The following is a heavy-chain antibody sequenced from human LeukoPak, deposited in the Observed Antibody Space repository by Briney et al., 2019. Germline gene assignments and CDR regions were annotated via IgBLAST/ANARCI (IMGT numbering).Heavy chain of an antibody. J-gene: IGHJ6*02. CDR3: ARSWGDCSSTSCPSPYYYYGMDV. V-gene: IGHV4-4*07. D-gene: IGHD2-2*01. CDR2: ISTSGTT. CDR1: GGSISNYY. Sequence: PSETLSLTCTVSGGSISNYYWSWIRQPAGKGLEWIGRISTSGTTNYSPSLKSRVTISVDTSKNQFSLKLSSVTAADTAVYYCARSWGDCSSTSCPSPYYYYGMDVWGQGTTVTVSS.